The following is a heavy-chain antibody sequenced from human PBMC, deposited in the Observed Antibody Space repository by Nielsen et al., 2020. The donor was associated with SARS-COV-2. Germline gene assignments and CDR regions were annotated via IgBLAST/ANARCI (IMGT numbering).Heavy chain of an antibody. CDR3: AREDYSSYFDY. Sequence: SETLSLTCAVSDGAIRNAGYSRSWIRQPPGKGLEWIGYIYHSGSTYYNPSLKSRVSISVDRSKNQFSLKLTSVTAADTAVYYCAREDYSSYFDYWGQGTLVTVSS. CDR1: DGAIRNAGYS. D-gene: IGHD4-11*01. V-gene: IGHV4-30-2*01. CDR2: IYHSGST. J-gene: IGHJ4*02.